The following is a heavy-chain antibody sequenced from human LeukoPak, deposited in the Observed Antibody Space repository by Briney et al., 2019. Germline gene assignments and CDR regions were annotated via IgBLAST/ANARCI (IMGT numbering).Heavy chain of an antibody. D-gene: IGHD1-26*01. CDR3: ARTGGSYYWFDP. J-gene: IGHJ5*02. V-gene: IGHV4-4*07. CDR1: GGSISSYY. Sequence: SETLSLTCTGSGGSISSYYWSWIRQPAGKGLEWIGRIYTSGSTNYTPSLKGRVTMSVDMSKNQFSLKLSSVTAADTAVYYCARTGGSYYWFDPWGQGTLVTVSS. CDR2: IYTSGST.